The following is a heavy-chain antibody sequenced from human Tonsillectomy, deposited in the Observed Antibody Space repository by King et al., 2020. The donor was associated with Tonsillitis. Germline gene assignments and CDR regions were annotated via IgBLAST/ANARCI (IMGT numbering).Heavy chain of an antibody. CDR1: GFIFSGSA. V-gene: IGHV3-73*01. D-gene: IGHD3-10*01. CDR3: TRQQPLVWFGKSHNYYGMDV. Sequence: VQLVESGGGLVQPGGSRKLSCAASGFIFSGSAMHWVRQASGKGLEWVGRIRSKANSYATAYTASVKGRFTISRDDSKNTAYLQMNSLKTEDTAVYYCTRQQPLVWFGKSHNYYGMDVWGQGTTVTVSS. CDR2: IRSKANSYAT. J-gene: IGHJ6*02.